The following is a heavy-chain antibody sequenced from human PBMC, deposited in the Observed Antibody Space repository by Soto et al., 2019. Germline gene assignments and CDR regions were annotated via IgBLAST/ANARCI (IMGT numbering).Heavy chain of an antibody. CDR3: ARHEYYDFWSGSNMDV. CDR2: IYYSGST. CDR1: GGSSSSSSYY. J-gene: IGHJ6*03. V-gene: IGHV4-39*01. D-gene: IGHD3-3*01. Sequence: SETLSLTCTVSGGSSSSSSYYLGWIRQPPGKGLEWIGSIYYSGSTYYNPSLKSRVTISVDTSKNQFSLKLSSVTAADTAVYYCARHEYYDFWSGSNMDVWGKGTTVTVSS.